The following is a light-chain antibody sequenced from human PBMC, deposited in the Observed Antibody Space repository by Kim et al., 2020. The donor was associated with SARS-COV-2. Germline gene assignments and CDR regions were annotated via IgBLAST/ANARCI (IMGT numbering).Light chain of an antibody. V-gene: IGKV1-39*01. CDR2: AAS. CDR1: QSISSY. J-gene: IGKJ1*01. Sequence: ASVGDRVTITGRASQSISSYLNWDQQKPGKAPKLLIYAASSLQSGVPSRFSGSGSGTDFTLTISSLQPEDFATYYCQQSYSTPRTFGQGTKVDIK. CDR3: QQSYSTPRT.